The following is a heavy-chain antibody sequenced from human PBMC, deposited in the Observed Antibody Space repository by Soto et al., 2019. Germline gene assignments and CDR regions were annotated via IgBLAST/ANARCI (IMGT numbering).Heavy chain of an antibody. CDR3: ARGRYGDY. CDR2: ISAHNGNT. CDR1: GYAFTTYG. Sequence: QVHLVQSGAEVKKPGASVKVSCKDSGYAFTTYGITWVRQAPGQGLEWMGWISAHNGNTNYAQKLQGRVTVTRDTSTSTVYMELRSLRSDDTAVYYCARGRYGDYWGQGALVTVSS. V-gene: IGHV1-18*01. D-gene: IGHD1-1*01. J-gene: IGHJ4*02.